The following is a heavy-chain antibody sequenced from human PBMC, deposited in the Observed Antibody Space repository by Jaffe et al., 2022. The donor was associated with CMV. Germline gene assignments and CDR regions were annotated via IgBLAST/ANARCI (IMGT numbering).Heavy chain of an antibody. V-gene: IGHV1-3*01. CDR1: GYTFTSYA. CDR3: ARGDYDFWSGYYYYYMDV. CDR2: INAGNGNT. Sequence: QVQLVQSGAEVKKPGASVKVSCKASGYTFTSYAMHWVRQAPGQRLEWMGWINAGNGNTKYSQKFQGRVTITRDTSASTAYMELSSLRSEDTAVYYCARGDYDFWSGYYYYYMDVWGKGTTVTVSS. D-gene: IGHD3-3*01. J-gene: IGHJ6*03.